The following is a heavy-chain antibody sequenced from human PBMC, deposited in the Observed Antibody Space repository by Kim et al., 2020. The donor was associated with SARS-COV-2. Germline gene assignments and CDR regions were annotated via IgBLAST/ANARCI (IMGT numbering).Heavy chain of an antibody. J-gene: IGHJ6*02. V-gene: IGHV3-30*07. CDR3: AKAQDNYYYGMDV. Sequence: YADSGKGRFTISRANSKNTLYLQMNSLRAEDTAVYYCAKAQDNYYYGMDVWGQGTTVTVSS.